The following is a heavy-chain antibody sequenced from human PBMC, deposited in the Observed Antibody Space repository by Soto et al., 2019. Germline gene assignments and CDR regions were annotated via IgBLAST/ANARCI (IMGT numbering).Heavy chain of an antibody. Sequence: SETLSLTCTVSGGSIRSGDYYWSWIRQSPGKGLEWIGFIYHSGSTYYNPSLKSRVTISVDTSKNQFSLKLSSVTAADTAVYYCARDPLYDYGDLSHVFDIWGHGTRVTVSS. V-gene: IGHV4-30-4*01. J-gene: IGHJ3*02. D-gene: IGHD4-17*01. CDR2: IYHSGST. CDR1: GGSIRSGDYY. CDR3: ARDPLYDYGDLSHVFDI.